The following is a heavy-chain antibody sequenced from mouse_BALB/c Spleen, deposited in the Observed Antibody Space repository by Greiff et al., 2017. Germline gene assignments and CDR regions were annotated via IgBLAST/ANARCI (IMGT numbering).Heavy chain of an antibody. J-gene: IGHJ4*01. V-gene: IGHV8-12*01. CDR1: GFSLSTSGMG. CDR3: ARREGNYDAMDY. CDR2: IYWDDDK. D-gene: IGHD2-1*01. Sequence: QVTLKESGPGILQPSQTLSLTCSFSGFSLSTSGMGVSWIRQPSGKGLEWLAHIYWDDDKRYNPSLKSRLTISKDTSRNQVFLKITSVDTADTATYYCARREGNYDAMDYWGQGTSVTVSS.